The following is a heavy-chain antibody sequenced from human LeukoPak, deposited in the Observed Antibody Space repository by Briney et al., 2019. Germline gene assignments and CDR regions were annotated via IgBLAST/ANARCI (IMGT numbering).Heavy chain of an antibody. D-gene: IGHD3-3*01. J-gene: IGHJ4*02. CDR3: ARDDFWSADPAPFDY. V-gene: IGHV3-48*03. CDR1: GFNFISYE. Sequence: GGSLRLSCAASGFNFISYEMNWVRQAPGKRLEWVSSISSSGSVKSYADSVKGRFTIFRDNAKNSLYLRMNSLRVEDTAVYYCARDDFWSADPAPFDYWGQGTLVTVSS. CDR2: ISSSGSVK.